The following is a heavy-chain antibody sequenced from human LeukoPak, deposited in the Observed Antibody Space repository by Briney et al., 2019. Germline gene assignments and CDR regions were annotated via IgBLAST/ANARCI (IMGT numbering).Heavy chain of an antibody. Sequence: ASVKVSCKASGYTFTSYTIHWVRQAPGQRLEWMGWINPNGGGTNYAQKFQGWVTMTRDTSISTAYMELSRLRSDDTAVYYCARSNYYDSSGSGYYFDYWGQGTLVTVSS. CDR2: INPNGGGT. CDR3: ARSNYYDSSGSGYYFDY. V-gene: IGHV1-2*04. D-gene: IGHD3-22*01. J-gene: IGHJ4*02. CDR1: GYTFTSYT.